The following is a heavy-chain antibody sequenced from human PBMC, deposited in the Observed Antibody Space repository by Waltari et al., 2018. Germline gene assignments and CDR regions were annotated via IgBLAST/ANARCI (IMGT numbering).Heavy chain of an antibody. CDR2: INHSGST. J-gene: IGHJ4*02. CDR1: GGSFSGHY. CDR3: ARGGVGLTIFY. D-gene: IGHD1-26*01. Sequence: QVQLQQWGAGLLKPSETLSLTCTVYGGSFSGHYWSWIRQPPGKGLEWIGEINHSGSTNYNPSLKSRVTISVDTSKNQFSLKLNSVTAADTAVYYCARGGVGLTIFYWGQGTLVTVSS. V-gene: IGHV4-34*01.